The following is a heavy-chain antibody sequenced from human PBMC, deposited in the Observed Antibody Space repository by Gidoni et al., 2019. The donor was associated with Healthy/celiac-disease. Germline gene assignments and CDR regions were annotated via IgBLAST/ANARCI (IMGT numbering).Heavy chain of an antibody. D-gene: IGHD4-17*01. CDR2: INHSGST. V-gene: IGHV4-34*01. Sequence: QVQLQQWGAGLLKPSETLSLTCAVYGGSFSGYYWSWIRQPPGKGLEWIGEINHSGSTNYNPSLKSRVTISVDTSKNQFSLKLSSVTAADTAVYYCARGILLTTHRAKGAFDIWGQGTMVTVSS. CDR1: GGSFSGYY. CDR3: ARGILLTTHRAKGAFDI. J-gene: IGHJ3*02.